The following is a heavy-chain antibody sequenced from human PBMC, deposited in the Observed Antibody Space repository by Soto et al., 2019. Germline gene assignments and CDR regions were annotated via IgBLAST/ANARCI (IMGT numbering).Heavy chain of an antibody. CDR1: GGSISSYY. V-gene: IGHV4-59*01. D-gene: IGHD6-13*01. Sequence: QVQLQESGPGLVKPSETLSLTCTVSGGSISSYYWSWIRQPPGKGLEWIGYIYYSGSTNYNPSLKSRLTISVDTSKNQFSLKLSSVTAADTAVYYCASSNIAAAGFYYYGMDVWGRGTTVTVSS. CDR3: ASSNIAAAGFYYYGMDV. CDR2: IYYSGST. J-gene: IGHJ6*02.